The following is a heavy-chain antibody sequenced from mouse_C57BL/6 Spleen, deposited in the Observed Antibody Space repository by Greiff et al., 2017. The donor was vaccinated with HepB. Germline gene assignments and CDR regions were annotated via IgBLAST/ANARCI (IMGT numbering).Heavy chain of an antibody. CDR2: ISDGGSYT. V-gene: IGHV5-4*01. CDR1: GFTFSSYA. J-gene: IGHJ2*01. CDR3: ARDWGLLRPFDY. D-gene: IGHD2-3*01. Sequence: EVKLVESGGGLVKPGGSLKLSCAASGFTFSSYAMSWVRQTPEKRLEWVATISDGGSYTYYPDNVKGRFTISRDNAKNNLDLQMSHLKSEDTAMYYCARDWGLLRPFDYWGQGTTLTVSS.